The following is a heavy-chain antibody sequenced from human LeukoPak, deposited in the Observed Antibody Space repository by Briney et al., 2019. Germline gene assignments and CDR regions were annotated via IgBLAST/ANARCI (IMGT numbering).Heavy chain of an antibody. J-gene: IGHJ5*02. Sequence: GASVKVSCKASGYTFTSYDINWVRQAPGQGLEWRGWMKPNSGNTGYAQKFRGRVTMTRNTSLNTDYMELSSLTSEDTAVYYCARGLSGYDWESDWFDPWGQGTLVTVSS. D-gene: IGHD5-12*01. CDR3: ARGLSGYDWESDWFDP. CDR1: GYTFTSYD. CDR2: MKPNSGNT. V-gene: IGHV1-8*01.